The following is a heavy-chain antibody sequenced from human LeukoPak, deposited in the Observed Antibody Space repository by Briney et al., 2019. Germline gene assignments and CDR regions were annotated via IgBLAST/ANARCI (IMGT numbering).Heavy chain of an antibody. CDR3: ARGIAAAEIVGYYFDY. CDR2: MNPNSGNT. Sequence: ASVKVSCKASGYTFTSYDINWVRQATGQGLEWMGWMNPNSGNTGYAQKFQGRVTMTRNTSISTAYMELSSLRSEDTAVYYCARGIAAAEIVGYYFDYWGQGTLVTVSS. D-gene: IGHD6-13*01. J-gene: IGHJ4*02. V-gene: IGHV1-8*01. CDR1: GYTFTSYD.